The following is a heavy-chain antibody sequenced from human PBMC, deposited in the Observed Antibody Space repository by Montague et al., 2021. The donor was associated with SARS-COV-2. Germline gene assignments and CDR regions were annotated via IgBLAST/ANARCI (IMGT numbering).Heavy chain of an antibody. CDR3: ARRGSSVWGVTVSAELDY. V-gene: IGHV4-34*01. CDR2: INQSRRT. J-gene: IGHJ4*02. D-gene: IGHD3-10*01. Sequence: SETLSLTCAVYGGSFSGYYWSWIRQPPEKGLEWIGEINQSRRTNNNPSLKSRVIISVDTSKNQFSLKLSSVIAADTAVYYCARRGSSVWGVTVSAELDYWGQGILVIVSS. CDR1: GGSFSGYY.